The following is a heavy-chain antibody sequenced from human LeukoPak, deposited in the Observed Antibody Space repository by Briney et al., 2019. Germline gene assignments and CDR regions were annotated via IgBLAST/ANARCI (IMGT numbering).Heavy chain of an antibody. CDR1: GFTFDNNG. J-gene: IGHJ4*02. CDR2: INWDST. Sequence: GGSLRLSCAASGFTFDNNGMSWVRQPPGKGLEWVSGINWDSTGYADSVKGRFTISRDNAENSLYLQMNSLRAEDTALYYCARDYSSTYYRGFDYWGQGILVIVSS. D-gene: IGHD6-13*01. V-gene: IGHV3-20*04. CDR3: ARDYSSTYYRGFDY.